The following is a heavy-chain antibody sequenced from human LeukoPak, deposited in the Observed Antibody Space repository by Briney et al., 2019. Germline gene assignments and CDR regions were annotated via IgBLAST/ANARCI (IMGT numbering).Heavy chain of an antibody. V-gene: IGHV3-7*01. CDR3: ASGQQLGY. J-gene: IGHJ4*02. CDR1: GLTFSSFA. CDR2: IKQDGSEK. D-gene: IGHD6-6*01. Sequence: SGGSLRLSCVVSGLTFSSFALSWVRQAPGKGLEWVANIKQDGSEKYYVDSVKGRFTISRDNAKNSLYLQMNSLRAEDTAVYYCASGQQLGYWGQGTLVTVSS.